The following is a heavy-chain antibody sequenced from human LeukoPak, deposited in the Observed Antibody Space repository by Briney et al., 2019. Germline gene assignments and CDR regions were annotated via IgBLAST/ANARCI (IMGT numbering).Heavy chain of an antibody. J-gene: IGHJ6*02. CDR3: ATAPILRGEGGEHYKYGMDV. Sequence: SGTLSLTCAVSVGSISSGNWWSWVRQSPGKGLEWIGEIYHNGTPNYNPSLKSRVTISADTFKNHFSLKMTSVTAADTAVYYCATAPILRGEGGEHYKYGMDVWGQGTTVIVSS. CDR2: IYHNGTP. D-gene: IGHD2-2*02. CDR1: VGSISSGNW. V-gene: IGHV4-4*02.